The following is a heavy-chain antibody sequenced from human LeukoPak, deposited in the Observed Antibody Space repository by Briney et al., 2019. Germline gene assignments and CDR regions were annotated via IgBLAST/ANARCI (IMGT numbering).Heavy chain of an antibody. Sequence: GASVKVSCKASGYTFTGYYMHWVRQAPGQGLEWMGWINPNSGGTNYAQKFQGRVTMTRDTSISTAYMELSRLRSDDTAVYYCARDLGGAVAGLFDYWGQGTLVTVSS. J-gene: IGHJ4*02. CDR2: INPNSGGT. CDR1: GYTFTGYY. D-gene: IGHD6-19*01. CDR3: ARDLGGAVAGLFDY. V-gene: IGHV1-2*02.